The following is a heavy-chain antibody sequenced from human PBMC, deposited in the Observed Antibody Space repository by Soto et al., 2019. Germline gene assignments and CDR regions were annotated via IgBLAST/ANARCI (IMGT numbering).Heavy chain of an antibody. J-gene: IGHJ4*02. D-gene: IGHD2-15*01. V-gene: IGHV4-31*03. CDR1: GGSISSGGYY. CDR2: IYYSGST. CDR3: ARRYGGNFDY. Sequence: QVQLQESGPGLVKPSQTLSLTCTVSGGSISSGGYYWSWIRQHPGKGPEWIGYIYYSGSTYYNPSLXGXVXIXXDTSKNQFSLKLSSVTAADTAVYYCARRYGGNFDYWGQGTLVTVSS.